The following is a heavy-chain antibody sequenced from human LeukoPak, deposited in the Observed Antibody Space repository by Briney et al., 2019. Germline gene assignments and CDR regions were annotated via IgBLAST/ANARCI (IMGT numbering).Heavy chain of an antibody. CDR3: ARGGYYGSGNDFRFDP. Sequence: SQTLSLTCTVSGGSISSSSYYWGWIRQPPGKGLEWIGSIYYSGSTNYNPSLKSRVTISVDTSKNQFSLKLSSVTPADTAVYYCARGGYYGSGNDFRFDPWGQGTLVTVSS. J-gene: IGHJ5*02. CDR1: GGSISSSSYY. D-gene: IGHD3-10*01. V-gene: IGHV4-39*07. CDR2: IYYSGST.